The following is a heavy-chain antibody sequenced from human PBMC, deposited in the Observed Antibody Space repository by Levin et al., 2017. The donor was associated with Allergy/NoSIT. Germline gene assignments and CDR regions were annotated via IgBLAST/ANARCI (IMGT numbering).Heavy chain of an antibody. CDR3: ARDLGTGWYDNAFEI. D-gene: IGHD6-19*01. Sequence: ASVKVSCKASGYTFRVYGIIWVRQAPGEGLEWLGWISPNNGHTKVSHKVQGRVTMTTDASTTTAYLDIRSLTSDDTAVYYGARDLGTGWYDNAFEIWGQGTLVSVSS. V-gene: IGHV1-18*01. CDR1: GYTFRVYG. J-gene: IGHJ3*02. CDR2: ISPNNGHT.